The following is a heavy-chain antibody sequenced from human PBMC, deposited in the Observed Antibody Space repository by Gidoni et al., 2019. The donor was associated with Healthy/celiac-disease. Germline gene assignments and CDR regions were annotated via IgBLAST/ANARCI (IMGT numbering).Heavy chain of an antibody. V-gene: IGHV3-43*01. CDR2: ISWDGGSK. Sequence: EVQLVESGGVVVQPGGSLRLSCAASGFPFDDSTMHWVRPAPGKGLEWVSLISWDGGSKYQGDSGKGRFTISRDNSKNSLYLQMNSLRTEDTALYYCAKGITMIVVAFDAFDIWGQGTMVTVSS. CDR1: GFPFDDST. D-gene: IGHD3-22*01. CDR3: AKGITMIVVAFDAFDI. J-gene: IGHJ3*02.